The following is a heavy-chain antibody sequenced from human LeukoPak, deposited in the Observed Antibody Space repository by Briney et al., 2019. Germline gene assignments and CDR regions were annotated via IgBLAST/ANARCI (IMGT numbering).Heavy chain of an antibody. CDR3: ARDFGGYCSSSNCYLGYLDY. Sequence: SQTLSLTCAISGDSVSSNSAAWNWIRQSPSRGLEWLGRTYYRSKWSNDYAVSVKSRITINPDTSRNQFSLQLNSVTPEDTAVYYCARDFGGYCSSSNCYLGYLDYWGQGTLVTVSS. CDR2: TYYRSKWSN. J-gene: IGHJ4*02. D-gene: IGHD2-2*01. V-gene: IGHV6-1*01. CDR1: GDSVSSNSAA.